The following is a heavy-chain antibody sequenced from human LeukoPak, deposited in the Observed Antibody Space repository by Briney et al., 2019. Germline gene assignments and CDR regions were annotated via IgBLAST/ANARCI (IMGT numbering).Heavy chain of an antibody. J-gene: IGHJ4*02. CDR1: GGSISNSY. V-gene: IGHV4-4*07. D-gene: IGHD1-14*01. CDR2: SHTSGST. CDR3: ARGLNQYYFDS. Sequence: SEALSLTCNVSGGSISNSYWNWIRQPAGKGLEWIGRSHTSGSTYYIPSLKRRVTMSLDTSNNHFSLKLTSVTAADTALYYCARGLNQYYFDSWGQGILVTVSS.